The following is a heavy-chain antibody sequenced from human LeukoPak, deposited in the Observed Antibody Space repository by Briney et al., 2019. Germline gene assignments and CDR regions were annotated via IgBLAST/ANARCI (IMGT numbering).Heavy chain of an antibody. J-gene: IGHJ4*02. Sequence: SETLSLTCTVSGVSISSGSYYWSWIRQPAGKGLEWIGRIYTSGSTNYNPSLKSRVTISVDTSKNQFSLKLSSVTAADTAVYYCARERPERTGGYCSGGSCYRKRYYFDYWGQGTLVTVSS. CDR3: ARERPERTGGYCSGGSCYRKRYYFDY. D-gene: IGHD2-15*01. V-gene: IGHV4-61*02. CDR1: GVSISSGSYY. CDR2: IYTSGST.